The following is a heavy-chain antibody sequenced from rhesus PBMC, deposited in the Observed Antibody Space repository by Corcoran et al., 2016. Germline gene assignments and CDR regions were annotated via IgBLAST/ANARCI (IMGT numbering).Heavy chain of an antibody. V-gene: IGHV4-106*01. CDR1: VGPIRSAYF. CDR2: SYGSGGGT. Sequence: QVQLQESGPGLVKPSETLSLTCAVSVGPIRSAYFWSWTRHPPGKGLVWFGYSYGSGGGTNYNPSLRKRVTSSIDTSKNQCSLKLSSVTAADTAVYYCASGPTVISFDYWGKGVLVTVSS. D-gene: IGHD4-23*01. CDR3: ASGPTVISFDY. J-gene: IGHJ4*01.